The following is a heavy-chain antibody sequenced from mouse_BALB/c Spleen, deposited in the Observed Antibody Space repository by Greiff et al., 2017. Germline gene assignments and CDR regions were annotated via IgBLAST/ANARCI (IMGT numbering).Heavy chain of an antibody. J-gene: IGHJ4*01. Sequence: EVQGVESGGGLVQPGGSRKLSCAASGFTFSSFGMHWVRQAPEKGLEWVAYISSGSSTIYYADTVKGRFTISRDNPKNTLFLQMTSLRSEDTAMYYCARYGCYDYYAMDYWGQGTSVTVSS. CDR3: ARYGCYDYYAMDY. CDR1: GFTFSSFG. D-gene: IGHD2-3*01. CDR2: ISSGSSTI. V-gene: IGHV5-17*02.